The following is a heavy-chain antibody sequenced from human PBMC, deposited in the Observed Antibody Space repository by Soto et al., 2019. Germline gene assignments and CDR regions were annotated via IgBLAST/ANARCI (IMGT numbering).Heavy chain of an antibody. CDR3: ARGGGGGNSAAAAY. J-gene: IGHJ1*01. CDR1: GGSISSYL. Sequence: QVQLQESGPGLVKPSETLSLTCTVSGGSISSYLWSWIRQPPGKGLEWIGYIYDSGTTNYSPSLKSRVTISVDTSKNQFFLDLISVTAADTAVYYCARGGGGGNSAAAAYWGQGTLVTVSS. D-gene: IGHD6-13*01. CDR2: IYDSGTT. V-gene: IGHV4-59*01.